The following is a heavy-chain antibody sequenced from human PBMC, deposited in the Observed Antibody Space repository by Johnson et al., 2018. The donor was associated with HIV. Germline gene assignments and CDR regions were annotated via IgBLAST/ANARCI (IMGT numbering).Heavy chain of an antibody. CDR3: ARATYYYDSSGDLGDAFDI. D-gene: IGHD3-22*01. Sequence: VQLVESGGGVVRPGGSLRLSCAASGFIFDDYGMSWVRQAPGKGLEWVSGINWNGGSTGYADSVKGRFTISRDNAKNSLYLQMNSLRAEDMALYYCARATYYYDSSGDLGDAFDIWGQGTMVTVSS. CDR2: INWNGGST. CDR1: GFIFDDYG. V-gene: IGHV3-20*04. J-gene: IGHJ3*02.